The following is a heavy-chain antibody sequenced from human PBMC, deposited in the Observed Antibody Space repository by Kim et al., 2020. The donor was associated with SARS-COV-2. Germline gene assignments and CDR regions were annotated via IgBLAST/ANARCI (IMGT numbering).Heavy chain of an antibody. D-gene: IGHD3-9*01. CDR3: ARVRYFDWSNRVDAFDI. J-gene: IGHJ3*02. Sequence: KGRVTISVATSKNQFSLKLGSVTAADTAVYYCARVRYFDWSNRVDAFDIWGQGTMVTVSS. V-gene: IGHV4-30-2*04.